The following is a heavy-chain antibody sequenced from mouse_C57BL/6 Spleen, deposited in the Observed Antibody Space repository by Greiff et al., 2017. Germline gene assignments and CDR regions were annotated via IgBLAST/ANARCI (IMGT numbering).Heavy chain of an antibody. CDR1: GYTFTSYW. CDR2: IDPNSGGT. D-gene: IGHD1-1*01. J-gene: IGHJ2*01. V-gene: IGHV1-72*01. CDR3: ARGFSYYDGSSYWYYFDY. Sequence: VQLQQPGAELVKPGASVKLSCKASGYTFTSYWMHWVKQRPGRGLEWIGRIDPNSGGTKYNEKFKSKATLTVDKPSSTAYMQLSSLTSEDSAVYYCARGFSYYDGSSYWYYFDYWGQGTTLTVSS.